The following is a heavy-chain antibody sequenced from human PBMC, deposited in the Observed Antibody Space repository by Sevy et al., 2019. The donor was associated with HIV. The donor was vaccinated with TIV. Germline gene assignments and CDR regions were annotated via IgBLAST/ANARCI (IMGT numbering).Heavy chain of an antibody. V-gene: IGHV3-30*19. CDR3: ASTGYCTGGSCYSPFGY. Sequence: GGSLRLSCATSGFIFSNYAMHWIRQAPGKGLEWVAVIWYDGTDKYYADSVKGRFTISRDNSRNTLDLQMNSLRSEDTALYYCASTGYCTGGSCYSPFGYWGQGTLVTVSS. CDR1: GFIFSNYA. D-gene: IGHD2-15*01. J-gene: IGHJ4*02. CDR2: IWYDGTDK.